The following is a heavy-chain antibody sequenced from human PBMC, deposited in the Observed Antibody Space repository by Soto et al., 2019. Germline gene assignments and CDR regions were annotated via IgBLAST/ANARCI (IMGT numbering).Heavy chain of an antibody. Sequence: ASVKVSCKASGYTFTNYAIHWVRHAPGQRLEWMGWIDAVNGNTKYSQKFQGRVTITRDTSASTAYMELSSLRSEDTAVYYCAREYSSSVYYYDYGMDVWGQATTVTVTS. CDR2: IDAVNGNT. D-gene: IGHD6-6*01. CDR3: AREYSSSVYYYDYGMDV. J-gene: IGHJ6*02. V-gene: IGHV1-3*01. CDR1: GYTFTNYA.